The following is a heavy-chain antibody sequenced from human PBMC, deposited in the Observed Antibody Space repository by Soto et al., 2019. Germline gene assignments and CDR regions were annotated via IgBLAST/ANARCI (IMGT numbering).Heavy chain of an antibody. Sequence: SETLSLTCTVSGGSISSGGYYWSWVRQHPGKGLEWIGHIYNSGITYYNPSLKSRVVISIDTSRNQFSLRLNSLTAADRAVYFCARGVTVFGLVSRFWFDPWGQGTVVTVSS. CDR3: ARGVTVFGLVSRFWFDP. J-gene: IGHJ5*02. V-gene: IGHV4-30-4*01. D-gene: IGHD3-3*01. CDR2: IYNSGIT. CDR1: GGSISSGGYY.